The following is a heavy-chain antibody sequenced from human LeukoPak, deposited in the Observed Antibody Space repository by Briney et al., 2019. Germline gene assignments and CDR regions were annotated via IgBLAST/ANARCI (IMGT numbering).Heavy chain of an antibody. CDR1: GGSISSYY. CDR3: ARVYSYGSHYYYYYYMDV. Sequence: SETLSLTCTVSGGSISSYYWSWIRQPPGKGLEWIGYIYTSGSTNYNPSLKSRVTISVDTPKNQFSLKLSSVTAADTAVYYCARVYSYGSHYYYYYYMDVWGKGTTVTVSS. V-gene: IGHV4-4*09. D-gene: IGHD5-18*01. CDR2: IYTSGST. J-gene: IGHJ6*03.